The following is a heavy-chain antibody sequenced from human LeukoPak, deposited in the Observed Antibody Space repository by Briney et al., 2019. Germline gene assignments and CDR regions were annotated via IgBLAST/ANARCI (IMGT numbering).Heavy chain of an antibody. Sequence: GGSLRLSCGASGFTLNTHWMSWVRQAPGWGLGLVANLKRDGRDTYYVDSVKGRFTISIDNASNSLHLQMNSRRAEDTDIYYCANSVGYWGQGAPVTVSS. CDR1: GFTLNTHW. J-gene: IGHJ4*02. D-gene: IGHD1-26*01. CDR2: LKRDGRDT. CDR3: ANSVGY. V-gene: IGHV3-7*03.